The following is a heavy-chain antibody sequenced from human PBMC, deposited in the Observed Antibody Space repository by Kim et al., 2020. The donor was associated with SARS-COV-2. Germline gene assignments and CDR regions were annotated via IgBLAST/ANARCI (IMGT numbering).Heavy chain of an antibody. Sequence: ASVKVSCKASGYTFSNYYMHWVRQAPGQGLEWMGIINLGGGATNYAQKFQGRVIMTRDTSTSTVYMELSSLRSEDTAVYYCAREANSCDYWCQGTLVTVS. CDR3: AREANSCDY. D-gene: IGHD2-15*01. CDR1: GYTFSNYY. J-gene: IGHJ4*01. CDR2: INLGGGAT. V-gene: IGHV1-46*01.